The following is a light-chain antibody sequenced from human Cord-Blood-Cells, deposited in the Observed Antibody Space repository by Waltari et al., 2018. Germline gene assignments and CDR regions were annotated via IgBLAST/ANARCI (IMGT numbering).Light chain of an antibody. J-gene: IGLJ2*01. CDR2: DVS. Sequence: QSALTQPASVYGSPGQSLTIPCTGTRSDVGGYNYISWYQQHPGKAPKLMIYDVSNRPSGVSNRFSGSKSGNTASLTISGLQAEDEADYYCSSYTSSSTVVFGGGTKLTVL. CDR3: SSYTSSSTVV. CDR1: RSDVGGYNY. V-gene: IGLV2-14*01.